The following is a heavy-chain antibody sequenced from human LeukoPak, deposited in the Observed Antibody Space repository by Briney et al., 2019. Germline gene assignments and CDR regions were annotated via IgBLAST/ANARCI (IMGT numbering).Heavy chain of an antibody. J-gene: IGHJ4*02. CDR1: GFTFSSYA. CDR3: AKDLYYGSGSYYNGY. CDR2: ISGSGGST. D-gene: IGHD3-10*01. Sequence: GGSLRLSCAASGFTFSSYAMSWVRQAPGKGLEWFSAISGSGGSTYYADSVKGRFTISRDNSKNTLYLQMNSLRAEDTAVYYCAKDLYYGSGSYYNGYWGQGTLVTVSS. V-gene: IGHV3-23*01.